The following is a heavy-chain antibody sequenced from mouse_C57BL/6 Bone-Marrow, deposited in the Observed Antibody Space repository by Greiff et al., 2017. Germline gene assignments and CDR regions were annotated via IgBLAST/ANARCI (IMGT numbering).Heavy chain of an antibody. CDR3: ARLDY. CDR1: GFTFSSYG. J-gene: IGHJ2*01. V-gene: IGHV5-6*02. CDR2: ISSCGSYT. Sequence: EVKLVESGGDLVKPGGSLKLSCAASGFTFSSYGMSWVRQTPDKRLEWVATISSCGSYTYYPDSVKGRFTISRDNAKNTLYLQMSSLKSEDTAMYYCARLDYWGQGTTLTVSS.